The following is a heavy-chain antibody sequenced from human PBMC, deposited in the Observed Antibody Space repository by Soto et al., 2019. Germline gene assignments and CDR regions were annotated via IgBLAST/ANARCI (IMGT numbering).Heavy chain of an antibody. CDR1: GFTFSNSA. V-gene: IGHV3-30-3*01. J-gene: IGHJ4*02. CDR3: ARDRVVAGIGEIVY. Sequence: QVQLVESGGGVVQPGRSLRLSCAASGFTFSNSAMHWARQAPGKGLEWVAVISYDGNNKYYADSVKGRFTISRDNSMNTLYLQMNSLRPEDTAVYYCARDRVVAGIGEIVYWGQGTLVTVSS. D-gene: IGHD6-19*01. CDR2: ISYDGNNK.